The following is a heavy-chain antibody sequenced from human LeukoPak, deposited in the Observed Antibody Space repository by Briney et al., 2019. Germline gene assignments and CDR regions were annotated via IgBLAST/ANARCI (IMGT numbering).Heavy chain of an antibody. CDR3: AKEPNSGTYYFDN. D-gene: IGHD1-26*01. J-gene: IGHJ4*02. V-gene: IGHV1-46*01. CDR1: GFTFTSCC. CDR2: INPSDGTT. Sequence: ASVKVSCKAPGFTFTSCCVHWVRQAPGQGLEWMGIINPSDGTTRHAQKFQGRATMARDTSTNTVYMELSSLRSDDTALYYCAKEPNSGTYYFDNWGQGTLVTVSS.